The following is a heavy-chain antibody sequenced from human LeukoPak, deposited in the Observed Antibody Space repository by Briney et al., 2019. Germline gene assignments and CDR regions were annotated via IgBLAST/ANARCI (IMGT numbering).Heavy chain of an antibody. J-gene: IGHJ5*02. D-gene: IGHD3-22*01. CDR1: GGSFSGYY. V-gene: IGHV4-34*01. Sequence: SETLSLTCAVYGGSFSGYYWSWIRQPPGKGLEWIGEINDYEDTNYNPSLKSRVTISVDTSKNQFSLKLTSVTAADTAVYYCAGGHRNWLLSWFDPWGRGSLVTVSS. CDR2: INDYEDT. CDR3: AGGHRNWLLSWFDP.